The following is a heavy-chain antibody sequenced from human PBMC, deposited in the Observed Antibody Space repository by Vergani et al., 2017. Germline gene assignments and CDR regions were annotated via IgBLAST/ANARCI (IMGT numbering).Heavy chain of an antibody. CDR2: IKQDGSEK. CDR3: ARELDSSGYSFDD. D-gene: IGHD3-22*01. J-gene: IGHJ4*02. V-gene: IGHV3-7*03. CDR1: GFTFSSYW. Sequence: EAQLVESGGGLVQPGGSLRLSCAASGFTFSSYWMSWVRQAPGKGLEWVANIKQDGSEKYYVDSVKGRFTISRDNAKNSLYLQMNSLRAEDTAVYYCARELDSSGYSFDDWGQGTLVTVSS.